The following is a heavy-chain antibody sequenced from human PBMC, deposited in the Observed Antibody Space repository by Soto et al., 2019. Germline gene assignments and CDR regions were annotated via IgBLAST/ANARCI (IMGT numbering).Heavy chain of an antibody. CDR2: ISYSGSS. CDR1: GCSMSSHY. Sequence: PETLYLTCAVSGCSMSSHYWTWLRQPPGKGLEWIGYISYSGSSYYNPSLKSRVTISADTSRNQFSLRLTSVVAADTAVYFCARADPDASVGFWGQGTLVTVSS. V-gene: IGHV4-59*11. J-gene: IGHJ4*02. D-gene: IGHD3-16*01. CDR3: ARADPDASVGF.